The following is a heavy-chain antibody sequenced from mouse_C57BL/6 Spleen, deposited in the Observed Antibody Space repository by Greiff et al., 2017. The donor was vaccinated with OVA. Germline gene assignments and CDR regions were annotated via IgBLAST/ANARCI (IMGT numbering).Heavy chain of an antibody. CDR3: AREALGLYYAMDY. CDR2: ISDGGSYT. Sequence: EVQRVESGGGLVKPGGSLKLSCAASGFTFSSYAMSWVRQTPEKRLEWVATISDGGSYTYYPDNVKGRFTISRDNAKNNLYLQMSHLKSEDTAMYYCAREALGLYYAMDYWGQGTSVTVSS. D-gene: IGHD4-1*01. V-gene: IGHV5-4*01. J-gene: IGHJ4*01. CDR1: GFTFSSYA.